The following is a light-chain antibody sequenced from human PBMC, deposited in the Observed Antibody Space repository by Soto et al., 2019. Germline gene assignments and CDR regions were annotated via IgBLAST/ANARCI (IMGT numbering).Light chain of an antibody. CDR2: TAS. J-gene: IGKJ3*01. Sequence: DIQMTQSPSSLSVSVGDRVSITCRASQTISTYLNWYQQKPGKAPKLLIYTASSLQSGVPSRFSGSGSGTDFTLTISSLQPEDFAIYYCQQSYTTPFTFGPGTKVDIK. V-gene: IGKV1-39*01. CDR3: QQSYTTPFT. CDR1: QTISTY.